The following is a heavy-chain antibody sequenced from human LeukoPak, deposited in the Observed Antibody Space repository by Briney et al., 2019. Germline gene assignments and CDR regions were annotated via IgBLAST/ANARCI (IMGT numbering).Heavy chain of an antibody. J-gene: IGHJ5*02. CDR3: ARGGRGDIVVVPAAIRNWFDP. D-gene: IGHD2-2*02. CDR1: GGSISNYY. CDR2: IYYSGST. V-gene: IGHV4-59*01. Sequence: SETLSLTCTVSGGSISNYYWSWIRQPPGKGLEYIGYIYYSGSTNYNPSRKSRVTISVDTSHNHFSLKLSSVTAADTAVYYCARGGRGDIVVVPAAIRNWFDPWGQGTLVTVSS.